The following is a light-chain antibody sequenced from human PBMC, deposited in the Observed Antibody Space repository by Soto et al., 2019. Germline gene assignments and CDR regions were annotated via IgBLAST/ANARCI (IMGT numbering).Light chain of an antibody. J-gene: IGKJ3*01. CDR3: MQARQTPFT. Sequence: DVVMTQSPLSLPVTPGEPASISCRSSRSLLYSNGYNYLDWYVQKPGQSPQLLIYLGSNRASGVPDRFSGSGSGTDFTLKISRVEAEDVGVYYCMQARQTPFTFGPGTKVDIK. V-gene: IGKV2-28*01. CDR1: RSLLYSNGYNY. CDR2: LGS.